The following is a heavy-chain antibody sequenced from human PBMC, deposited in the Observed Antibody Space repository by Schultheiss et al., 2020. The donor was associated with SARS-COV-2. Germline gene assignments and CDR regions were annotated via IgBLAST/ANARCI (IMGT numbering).Heavy chain of an antibody. V-gene: IGHV4-59*01. CDR1: GGSISSYY. D-gene: IGHD5-18*01. CDR3: ARVDTAMANHYYFDY. J-gene: IGHJ4*02. Sequence: SETLSLTCTVSGGSISSYYWSWIRQPPGKGLEWIGYIDYSGSTNYNPSLKSRVTISVDTSKNQFSLKLSSVTAANTAVYYCARVDTAMANHYYFDYWGQGTLVTVSS. CDR2: IDYSGST.